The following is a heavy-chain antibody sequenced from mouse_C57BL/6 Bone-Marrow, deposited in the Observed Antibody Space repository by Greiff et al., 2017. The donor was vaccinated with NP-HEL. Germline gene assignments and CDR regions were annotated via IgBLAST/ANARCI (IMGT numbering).Heavy chain of an antibody. J-gene: IGHJ3*01. Sequence: EVMLVESGTVLARPGASVKMSCKTSGYTFTSYWMHWVKQRPGQGLEWIGAIYPGNSDTSYNQKFKGKAKLTAVTSASTAYMELSSLTNEDSAVYYCTRGRAAQATIAYWGQGTLVTVSA. CDR2: IYPGNSDT. CDR3: TRGRAAQATIAY. D-gene: IGHD3-2*02. CDR1: GYTFTSYW. V-gene: IGHV1-5*01.